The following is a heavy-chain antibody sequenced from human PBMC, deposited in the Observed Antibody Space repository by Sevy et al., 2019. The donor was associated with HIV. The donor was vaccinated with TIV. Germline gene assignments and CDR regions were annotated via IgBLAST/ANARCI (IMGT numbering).Heavy chain of an antibody. V-gene: IGHV3-7*01. CDR2: IKEDGSEN. Sequence: GGSLRLSCAASGFTFSGNWMSWVRQAPGKGLEWVADIKEDGSENYYVNFVKGRFTISWDNAKKSLYLQMNNLRAEDTAVYYCARDAGYCSSTSWYRGDYFDYWGQGTLVTVSS. D-gene: IGHD2-2*02. CDR1: GFTFSGNW. J-gene: IGHJ4*02. CDR3: ARDAGYCSSTSWYRGDYFDY.